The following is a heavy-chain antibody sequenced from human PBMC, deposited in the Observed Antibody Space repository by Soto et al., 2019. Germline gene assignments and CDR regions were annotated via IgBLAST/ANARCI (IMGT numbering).Heavy chain of an antibody. CDR1: GFTFTSYN. Sequence: PGGSLRHSCTTSGFTFTSYNMHWVRQSPGKGLEGVANIKQDGGEEDYVDSVKGRLTISRDNAKNSLYLQMNSLRAEDTAVYYCARVYYDSRGPTKYSALDFWGQGTMVTVSS. V-gene: IGHV3-7*01. CDR3: ARVYYDSRGPTKYSALDF. D-gene: IGHD3-22*01. J-gene: IGHJ3*01. CDR2: IKQDGGEE.